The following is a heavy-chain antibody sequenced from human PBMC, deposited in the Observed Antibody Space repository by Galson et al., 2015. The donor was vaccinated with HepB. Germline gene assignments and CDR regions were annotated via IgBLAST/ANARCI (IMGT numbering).Heavy chain of an antibody. CDR1: GFTFDDYA. Sequence: SLRLSCAASGFTFDDYAMHWVRQAPGKGLEWVSGIRWNSGSKGYADSVKGRFTISRDNAKNSLYLQMNSLRAEDTVLYYCAKENSKTCLQFIAFDILGQGTMVTVSS. CDR2: IRWNSGSK. V-gene: IGHV3-9*01. D-gene: IGHD5-24*01. J-gene: IGHJ3*02. CDR3: AKENSKTCLQFIAFDI.